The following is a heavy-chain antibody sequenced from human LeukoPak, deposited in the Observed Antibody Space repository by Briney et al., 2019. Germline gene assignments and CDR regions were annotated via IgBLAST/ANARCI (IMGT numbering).Heavy chain of an antibody. V-gene: IGHV4-34*01. CDR1: GGSFSGYY. D-gene: IGHD3-22*01. CDR3: ARVRDYYDSSGYYYGGFDP. J-gene: IGHJ5*02. CDR2: INHSGST. Sequence: SETLSLTCAVYGGSFSGYYWSWIRQPPGKGLEWIGEINHSGSTNYNPSLKSRVTISVDTSKNQFSLKLSSVTAADTAVYYCARVRDYYDSSGYYYGGFDPWGQGTLVTVSS.